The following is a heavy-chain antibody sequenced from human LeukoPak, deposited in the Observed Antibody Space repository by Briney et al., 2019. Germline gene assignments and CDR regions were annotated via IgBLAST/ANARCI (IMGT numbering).Heavy chain of an antibody. D-gene: IGHD3-22*01. J-gene: IGHJ4*02. CDR3: ARAGYDSSGYYSWNFDY. CDR2: IYYSGST. Sequence: SETLSLTCTVSGGSISSYYWSWIRQPPGKGLEWIGYIYYSGSTNYNPSLKSRVTISVDTSKNQFSLKLSSVTAADTAVYYCARAGYDSSGYYSWNFDYWGQGTLVTVSS. V-gene: IGHV4-59*01. CDR1: GGSISSYY.